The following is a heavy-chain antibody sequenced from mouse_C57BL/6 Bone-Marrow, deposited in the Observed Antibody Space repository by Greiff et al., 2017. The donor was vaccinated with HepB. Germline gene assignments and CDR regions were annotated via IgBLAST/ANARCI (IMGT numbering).Heavy chain of an antibody. CDR2: IHPSDSDT. V-gene: IGHV1-74*01. D-gene: IGHD1-1*01. J-gene: IGHJ4*01. Sequence: VKLKEPGAELVKPGASVKVSCKASGYTFTSYWMHWVKQRPGQGLEWIGRIHPSDSDTNYNQKFKGKATLTVDKSSSTAYMQLSSLTSEDSAVYYCAMEITTVVAPYYYAMDYWGQGTSVTVSS. CDR1: GYTFTSYW. CDR3: AMEITTVVAPYYYAMDY.